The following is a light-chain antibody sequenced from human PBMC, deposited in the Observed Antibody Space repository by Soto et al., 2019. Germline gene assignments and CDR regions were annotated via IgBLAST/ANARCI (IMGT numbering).Light chain of an antibody. CDR2: NVY. J-gene: IGLJ1*01. V-gene: IGLV2-14*03. CDR1: SSDVGAYNF. Sequence: QSVLTQPASVSGSPGQSITISCTGTSSDVGAYNFVSWHQQHPGKAPKLMIYNVYDRPSGISYRLSGSKSGNTASLTISGLQGEDEADYYCSAYTVSRTYVFGTGTKATVL. CDR3: SAYTVSRTYV.